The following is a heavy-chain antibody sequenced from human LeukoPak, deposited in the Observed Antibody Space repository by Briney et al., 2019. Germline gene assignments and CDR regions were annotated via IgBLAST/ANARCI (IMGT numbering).Heavy chain of an antibody. Sequence: GCSLTLSCPASVFTFSSYAMSWVRQAPAKGLEWVSAISGSGGSTYYAASVKGRFTISRDNSKNTLYLQMNTLRAEDTAVYYCAKIKDIVVVPAPYDYWGQGTLVTVSS. D-gene: IGHD2-2*01. CDR2: ISGSGGST. J-gene: IGHJ4*02. CDR1: VFTFSSYA. V-gene: IGHV3-23*01. CDR3: AKIKDIVVVPAPYDY.